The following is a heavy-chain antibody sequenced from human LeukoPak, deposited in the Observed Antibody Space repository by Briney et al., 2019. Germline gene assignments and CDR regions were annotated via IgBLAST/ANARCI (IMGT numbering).Heavy chain of an antibody. CDR2: IAYDGSRA. Sequence: GGSLRLSCAGSGFTFGGYGMHWFRQTPGKGLEWVANIAYDGSRASYADSVKGRFTISRDNSKNTMSVQMDDLRAEDTPVYFCTRYNHDHFDYWGQGTLVTVSS. CDR3: TRYNHDHFDY. CDR1: GFTFGGYG. V-gene: IGHV3-33*01. J-gene: IGHJ4*02. D-gene: IGHD1-14*01.